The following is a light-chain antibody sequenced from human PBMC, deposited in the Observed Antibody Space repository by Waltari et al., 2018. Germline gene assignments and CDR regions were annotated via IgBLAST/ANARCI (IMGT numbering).Light chain of an antibody. J-gene: IGKJ2*01. V-gene: IGKV1-5*03. Sequence: DIQMTQSPSTLSASVGDRVTITCRASQSVDSWLAWYQQKPGKAPKLLIYEASNLESGVPSRFSGSGSGTEFTLTISSLQPGDSATYYCQQYNSYSSFGQGTKLEIK. CDR1: QSVDSW. CDR3: QQYNSYSS. CDR2: EAS.